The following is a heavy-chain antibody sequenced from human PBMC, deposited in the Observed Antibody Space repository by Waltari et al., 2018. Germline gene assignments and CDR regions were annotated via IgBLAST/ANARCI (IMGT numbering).Heavy chain of an antibody. CDR1: GGSISSYY. CDR2: IYYSGST. V-gene: IGHV4-59*01. D-gene: IGHD3-10*01. CDR3: ARDRYYYGSGTYWYFDL. J-gene: IGHJ2*01. Sequence: QVQLQESGPGLVKPSETLSLTCTVSGGSISSYYWSWIRQPPGKGLEWIGYIYYSGSTNYNPSLKSRVTISVDTSKNQFSLKLSSVTAADTAVYYCARDRYYYGSGTYWYFDLWGQGTLVTVSS.